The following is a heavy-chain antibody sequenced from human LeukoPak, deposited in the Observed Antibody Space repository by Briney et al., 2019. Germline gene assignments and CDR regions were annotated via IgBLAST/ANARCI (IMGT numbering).Heavy chain of an antibody. J-gene: IGHJ3*02. V-gene: IGHV3-66*01. CDR2: IYSGGST. D-gene: IGHD3-9*01. CDR3: ARDTYDILTGYYKWAFDI. Sequence: GGSLRLSCAASGFTVSSNYMSWVRQAPGKGLEWVSVIYSGGSTYYADSVKGRFTISRDNAKNSLYLQMNSRRAEDTAVYYCARDTYDILTGYYKWAFDIWGQGTMVTVSS. CDR1: GFTVSSNY.